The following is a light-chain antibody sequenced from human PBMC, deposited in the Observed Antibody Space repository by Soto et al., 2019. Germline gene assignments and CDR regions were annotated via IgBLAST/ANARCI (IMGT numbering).Light chain of an antibody. CDR2: EVY. CDR1: SSDVGGYNY. V-gene: IGLV2-8*01. J-gene: IGLJ1*01. Sequence: QSALTQPPSASGSPGQSVTISCAGTSSDVGGYNYVAWFQQHPGKAPKLMIYEVYKRPSGVPDRFSGSKSGNTASLTVYGLQAEDEADYYRGSYAGSSTYVFGTGTKVTVL. CDR3: GSYAGSSTYV.